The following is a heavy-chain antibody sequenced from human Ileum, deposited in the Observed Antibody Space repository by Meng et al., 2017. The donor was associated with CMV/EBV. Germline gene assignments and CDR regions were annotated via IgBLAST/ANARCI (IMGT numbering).Heavy chain of an antibody. V-gene: IGHV4-4*02. CDR3: ADPPAGL. D-gene: IGHD3-16*01. Sequence: QMQLQESGPVLVRPSGTLSLTCVVSGGSLIGTNWWNWVRQPPGGGLEWIGEIFHSGASNYNPPLKSRATISIDNSKNQFSLRLTSVTVADTAVYFCADPPAGLWGQGVLVTVSS. J-gene: IGHJ4*02. CDR2: IFHSGAS. CDR1: GGSLIGTNW.